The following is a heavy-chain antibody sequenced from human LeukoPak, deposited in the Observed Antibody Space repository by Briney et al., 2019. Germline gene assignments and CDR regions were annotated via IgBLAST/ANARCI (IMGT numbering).Heavy chain of an antibody. D-gene: IGHD5-12*01. CDR3: TTQGVAVATIWYYYYYYMDV. J-gene: IGHJ6*03. CDR1: GFTFSNAW. V-gene: IGHV3-15*01. CDR2: IKSKTDGGTT. Sequence: GGSLRLSCAASGFTFSNAWMSWVRQAPGKGLEWVGRIKSKTDGGTTDYAAPVKGRFTISRDDSKNTLYLQMNSLKTEDTAVYYCTTQGVAVATIWYYYYYYMDVWGKGTTVTVSS.